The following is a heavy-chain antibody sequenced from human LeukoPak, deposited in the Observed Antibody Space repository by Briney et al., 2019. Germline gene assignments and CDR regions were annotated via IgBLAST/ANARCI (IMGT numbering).Heavy chain of an antibody. Sequence: KSGGSLRLSCAASGFTFSDYYMSWIRQAPGKGLEWVSSISSSSSYIYYADSVKGRFTISRDNAKNSLYLQMNSLRAEDTAVYYCARDPSITIFGVAPDYWGQGTLVTVSS. J-gene: IGHJ4*02. CDR1: GFTFSDYY. CDR2: ISSSSSYI. D-gene: IGHD3-3*01. CDR3: ARDPSITIFGVAPDY. V-gene: IGHV3-11*06.